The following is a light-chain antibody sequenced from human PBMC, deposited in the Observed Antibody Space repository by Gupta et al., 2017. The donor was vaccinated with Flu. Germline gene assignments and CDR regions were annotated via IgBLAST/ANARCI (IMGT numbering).Light chain of an antibody. Sequence: QSALSQPASVSGSPGQTITISCTGPSSDVGRYNRVSWYQQYPGKAPNLLIHEVTKRPSGVSDRFSGSKSGNTASLTISGLQSDDEADYYCGSYAVIRDRQVFGGGTKLTVL. J-gene: IGLJ2*01. CDR1: SSDVGRYNR. CDR2: EVT. CDR3: GSYAVIRDRQV. V-gene: IGLV2-23*02.